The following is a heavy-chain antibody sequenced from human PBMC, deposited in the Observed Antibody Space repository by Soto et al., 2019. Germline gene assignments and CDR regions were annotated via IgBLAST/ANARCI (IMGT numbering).Heavy chain of an antibody. CDR3: ARDARRGQWLVPPGFDF. J-gene: IGHJ4*02. D-gene: IGHD6-19*01. CDR1: GGPFSNYA. V-gene: IGHV1-69*01. Sequence: QVHLVQSGAEVKKPGSSVKVSSKASGGPFSNYAISWVRQAPGQGLEWLGGIVPVFRTPNYADKFQGRLTVTADESTSTAHMELSSLTSEDTAMYFCARDARRGQWLVPPGFDFWGQGTLVIVSS. CDR2: IVPVFRTP.